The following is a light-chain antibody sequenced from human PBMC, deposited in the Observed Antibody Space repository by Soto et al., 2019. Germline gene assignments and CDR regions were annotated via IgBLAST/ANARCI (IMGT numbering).Light chain of an antibody. CDR1: QNIYTW. Sequence: DYQVTQSPSTLSASVVDRVTITCRASQNIYTWLAWYQQKPGKAPKFLVYDASNLESGVPSRFSGSGSGTEFTLTISSLQPDDFATYYCQQYNSYSVTFGQGTKVDIK. CDR2: DAS. J-gene: IGKJ1*01. V-gene: IGKV1-5*01. CDR3: QQYNSYSVT.